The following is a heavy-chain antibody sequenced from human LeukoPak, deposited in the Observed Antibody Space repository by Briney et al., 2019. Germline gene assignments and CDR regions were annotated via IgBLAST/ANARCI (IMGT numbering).Heavy chain of an antibody. CDR1: GDSISSSGYY. Sequence: SETLSLTCTVSGDSISSSGYYWGWIRQPPGKGLEWIGSIHHSGSTYYNPSLKSRVTISVDTSKTQFSLTLSSVTAADTAVYYCARDRFGMSATGTDFDFWGRGTLLTVSS. CDR2: IHHSGST. J-gene: IGHJ4*02. CDR3: ARDRFGMSATGTDFDF. D-gene: IGHD1-14*01. V-gene: IGHV4-39*07.